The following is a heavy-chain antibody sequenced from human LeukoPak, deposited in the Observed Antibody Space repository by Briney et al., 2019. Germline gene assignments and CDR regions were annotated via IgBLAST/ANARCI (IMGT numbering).Heavy chain of an antibody. D-gene: IGHD2-15*01. CDR3: ATKPGYCSGGSCYSQNGNWFDP. Sequence: PSETLSLTCTVSGASITSGGYYWSWIRQHPQRGLEWIGYLYYTGSSFYNPSLKSRLTISVDTSENQFSLNLTSVTAADTAVYYCATKPGYCSGGSCYSQNGNWFDPWGQGTLVTVSS. CDR2: LYYTGSS. V-gene: IGHV4-31*03. CDR1: GASITSGGYY. J-gene: IGHJ5*02.